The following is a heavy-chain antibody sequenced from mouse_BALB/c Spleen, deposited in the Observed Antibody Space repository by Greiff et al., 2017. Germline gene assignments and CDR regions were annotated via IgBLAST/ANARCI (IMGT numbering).Heavy chain of an antibody. CDR1: GYAFTNYL. Sequence: VQLQQSGAELVRPGTSVKVSYKASGYAFTNYLIEWVKQRPGQGLEWIGVINPGSGGTNYNEKFKGKATLTADKSSSTAYMQLSSLTSEDSAVYFCARSCDYGEVDYRGQGTTLTVSS. J-gene: IGHJ2*01. V-gene: IGHV1-54*01. CDR2: INPGSGGT. CDR3: ARSCDYGEVDY. D-gene: IGHD2-4*01.